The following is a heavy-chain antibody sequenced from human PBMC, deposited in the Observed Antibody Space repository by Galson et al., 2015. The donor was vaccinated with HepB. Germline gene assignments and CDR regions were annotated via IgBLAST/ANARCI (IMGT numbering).Heavy chain of an antibody. V-gene: IGHV3-33*01. J-gene: IGHJ4*02. Sequence: SLRLSCAASGFTFSNYVMHWVRQAPGKGPEWVAVIWYDGRNKYYADSVRGRCTISRDNSKNTLYLQMDSLRAEDTAVYYCARVRSPYYDFWSGPGYWGQGTLVTVSS. CDR3: ARVRSPYYDFWSGPGY. CDR2: IWYDGRNK. CDR1: GFTFSNYV. D-gene: IGHD3-3*01.